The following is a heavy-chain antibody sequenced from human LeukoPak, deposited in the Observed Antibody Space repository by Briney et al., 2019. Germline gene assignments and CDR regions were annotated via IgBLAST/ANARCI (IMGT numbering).Heavy chain of an antibody. V-gene: IGHV1-69*13. CDR1: GGTFSSYA. J-gene: IGHJ4*02. CDR2: IIPIFGTA. D-gene: IGHD2-2*02. Sequence: ASVKVSCKASGGTFSSYAISWVRQAPGQGLEWMGGIIPIFGTANYAQKFQGRVTITADESTSTAYMELSSLRSEDTAVYYCAIKRRDCSGTSCYSWGVYFDYWGQGTLVTVSS. CDR3: AIKRRDCSGTSCYSWGVYFDY.